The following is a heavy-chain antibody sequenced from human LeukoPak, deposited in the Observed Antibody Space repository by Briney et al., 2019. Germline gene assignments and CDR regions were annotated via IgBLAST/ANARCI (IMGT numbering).Heavy chain of an antibody. D-gene: IGHD1-26*01. CDR2: ISSSGHNS. CDR1: GFTFSSYA. J-gene: IGHJ4*02. V-gene: IGHV3-64*02. CDR3: AKDLGGSPIN. Sequence: PGGSLRLSCAASGFTFSSYAMHWVRQAPGKGLEYVSAISSSGHNSFYGDSVRGRFTISRDNSKNTLYLQMNSLRAEDTAVYYCAKDLGGSPINWGQGTLVTVSS.